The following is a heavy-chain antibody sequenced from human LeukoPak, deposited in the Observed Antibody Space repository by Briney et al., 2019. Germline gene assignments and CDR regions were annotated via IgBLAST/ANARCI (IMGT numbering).Heavy chain of an antibody. CDR1: GLTFSSYA. J-gene: IGHJ4*02. CDR3: AKVWDIVVVPAAAYFDY. CDR2: ISGSGGST. Sequence: GGSLRLSCAASGLTFSSYAMSWVRQAPGKGLEWVSAISGSGGSTYYADSVKGRFTISRDNSKNTLYLQMNSLRAEDTAVYYCAKVWDIVVVPAAAYFDYWGQGTLVTVSS. V-gene: IGHV3-23*01. D-gene: IGHD2-2*01.